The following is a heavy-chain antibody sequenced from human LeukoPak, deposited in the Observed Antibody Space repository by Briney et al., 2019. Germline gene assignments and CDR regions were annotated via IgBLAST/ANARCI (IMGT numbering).Heavy chain of an antibody. J-gene: IGHJ5*02. V-gene: IGHV4-39*07. Sequence: SETLSLTCTVSGGSISSSSYYWGWIRQPPGKGLEWIGSIYYSGSTYYDPSLKSRVTISVDTSKNQFSLKLSSVTATDTAVYYCARVARYYDSSGSNHWGQGTLVTVSS. CDR1: GGSISSSSYY. D-gene: IGHD3-22*01. CDR3: ARVARYYDSSGSNH. CDR2: IYYSGST.